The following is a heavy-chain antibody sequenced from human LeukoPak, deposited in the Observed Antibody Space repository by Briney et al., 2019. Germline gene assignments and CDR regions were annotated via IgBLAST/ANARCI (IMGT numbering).Heavy chain of an antibody. V-gene: IGHV4-59*01. Sequence: SETLSLTCTVSGGSLSGFYWSWIRQPPGKGLEWIGYVYYSGSTNYNPSLKSRVTISVDTSKNQFSLKLSSVTAADTAVYYCARDKSLPNYGGKFSENYYYGMDVWGQGTTVTVSS. CDR3: ARDKSLPNYGGKFSENYYYGMDV. CDR1: GGSLSGFY. J-gene: IGHJ6*02. CDR2: VYYSGST. D-gene: IGHD4-23*01.